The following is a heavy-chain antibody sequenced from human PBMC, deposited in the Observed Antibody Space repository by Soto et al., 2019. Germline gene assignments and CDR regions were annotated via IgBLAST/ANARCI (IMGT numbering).Heavy chain of an antibody. CDR2: ISAYNGNT. V-gene: IGHV1-18*01. D-gene: IGHD3-22*01. Sequence: QVQLVQSGAEVKKPGASVKVSCKASGYTFTSYGISWVRQAPGQRLEWRGWISAYNGNTNYAQKLQGRVTMTTDTSTSKAYMELRSLRSDDTAVYYCARLRGFYDSSGYRLDYWGQGTLVTVSS. CDR1: GYTFTSYG. J-gene: IGHJ4*02. CDR3: ARLRGFYDSSGYRLDY.